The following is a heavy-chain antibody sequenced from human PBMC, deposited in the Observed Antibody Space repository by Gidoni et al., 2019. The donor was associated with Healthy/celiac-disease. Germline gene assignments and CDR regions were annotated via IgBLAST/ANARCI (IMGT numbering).Heavy chain of an antibody. CDR1: GYTFTSYA. CDR3: ARGIYYEGDPGDPEGRSLGY. D-gene: IGHD3-22*01. V-gene: IGHV1-3*01. CDR2: INAGNGNT. J-gene: IGHJ4*02. Sequence: QVQLVQSGAEVKKPGASVKVSCKASGYTFTSYAMHWVRQAPGQRLEWMGWINAGNGNTKYSQKFQGRVTITRDTSASIAYMELSSLRSEDTAVYYCARGIYYEGDPGDPEGRSLGYWGQGTLVTVSS.